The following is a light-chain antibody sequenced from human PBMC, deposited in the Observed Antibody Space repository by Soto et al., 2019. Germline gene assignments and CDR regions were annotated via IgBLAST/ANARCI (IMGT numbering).Light chain of an antibody. CDR1: SSDVGSYNL. J-gene: IGLJ1*01. Sequence: QSVLTQPASVSGSPEQSITLSCTGTSSDVGSYNLVSWYQQHPGKAPKLMISEGGKRPSGVSNRFSGSKSGNTASLTISGLQAEDEADYYCCSFAGGSTYVFGTGTKLTVL. V-gene: IGLV2-23*01. CDR2: EGG. CDR3: CSFAGGSTYV.